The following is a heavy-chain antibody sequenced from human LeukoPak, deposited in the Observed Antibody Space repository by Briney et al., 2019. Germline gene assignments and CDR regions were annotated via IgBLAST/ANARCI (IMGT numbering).Heavy chain of an antibody. CDR3: ARDRKDGYNPLDY. V-gene: IGHV3-48*02. CDR2: ISDSSNTI. D-gene: IGHD5-24*01. J-gene: IGHJ4*02. CDR1: GFTFSSNS. Sequence: GGSLKLSCAASGFTFSSNSMNWVRQAPGKGLEWISYISDSSNTIYYADSVKGRFTISRDNAKNSLYLQMNSLRDEDTAVYYCARDRKDGYNPLDYWGQGTLVTVSS.